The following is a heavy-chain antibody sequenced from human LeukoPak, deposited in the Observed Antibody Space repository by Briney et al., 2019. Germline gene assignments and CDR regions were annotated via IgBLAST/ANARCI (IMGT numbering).Heavy chain of an antibody. CDR3: TTGTWIQLWLPDY. V-gene: IGHV3-15*01. Sequence: GGSLRLSCAASGFTFSNACMTWVRQAPGKGLEWVGHIKSKTDGGTTDFAAPVKGRFTISRDDSKNTLFLQMNSLKTEDTAVYYCTTGTWIQLWLPDYWGQGTLVTVSS. CDR2: IKSKTDGGTT. CDR1: GFTFSNAC. D-gene: IGHD5-18*01. J-gene: IGHJ4*02.